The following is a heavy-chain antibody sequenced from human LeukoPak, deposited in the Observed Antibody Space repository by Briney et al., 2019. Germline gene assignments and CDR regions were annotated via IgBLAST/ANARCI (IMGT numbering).Heavy chain of an antibody. CDR3: ANLYYYDSSRVQHKTSFDY. J-gene: IGHJ4*02. CDR2: ISYDGSNK. CDR1: GFTFSSYG. V-gene: IGHV3-30*18. Sequence: GGSLRLSCAASGFTFSSYGMHWVRQAPGKGLEWVAVISYDGSNKYYADSVKGRFTISRDNSKNTLYLQMNSLRAEDTAVYYCANLYYYDSSRVQHKTSFDYWGQGTLVTVSS. D-gene: IGHD3-22*01.